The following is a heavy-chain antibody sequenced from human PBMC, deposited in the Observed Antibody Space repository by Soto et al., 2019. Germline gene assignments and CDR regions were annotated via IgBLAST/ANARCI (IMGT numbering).Heavy chain of an antibody. CDR2: INPKNGDT. CDR3: AREAGASNIAAVLLAP. J-gene: IGHJ5*02. D-gene: IGHD3-3*02. V-gene: IGHV1-2*02. CDR1: GYFFNDYH. Sequence: ASVKVSCKTSGYFFNDYHMHWVRKAPGQGLEWMGWINPKNGDTNYAQKFQDRVTMTRDTSISTVYIELSRLTSDDTAVYYCAREAGASNIAAVLLAPWGQGTLVTVSS.